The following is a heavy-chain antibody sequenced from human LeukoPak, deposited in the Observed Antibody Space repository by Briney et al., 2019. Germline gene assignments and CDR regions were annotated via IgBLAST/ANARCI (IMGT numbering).Heavy chain of an antibody. CDR1: GFTFSSYS. V-gene: IGHV3-21*01. Sequence: PGRSLRLSCAASGFTFSSYSMNWVRQAPGKGLEWVSSISSSSSYIYYADSVKGRFTISRDNAKNSLYLQMNSLRAEDTAVYYCARDGYSYGPGYGMDVWGQGTTVTVSS. J-gene: IGHJ6*02. D-gene: IGHD5-18*01. CDR3: ARDGYSYGPGYGMDV. CDR2: ISSSSSYI.